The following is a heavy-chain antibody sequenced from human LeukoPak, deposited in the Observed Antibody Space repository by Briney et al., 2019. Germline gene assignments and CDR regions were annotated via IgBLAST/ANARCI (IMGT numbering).Heavy chain of an antibody. D-gene: IGHD4-17*01. CDR2: IYYSGST. V-gene: IGHV4-59*08. CDR3: ARLLSTTVTIFAY. CDR1: GGSISSYY. Sequence: SETLSLTCTVSGGSISSYYWSWIRQPPGKGLEWIGYIYYSGSTNYNPSLKSRVTISVDTSENQFSLKLSSVTAADTAVYYCARLLSTTVTIFAYWGQGTLVTVSS. J-gene: IGHJ4*02.